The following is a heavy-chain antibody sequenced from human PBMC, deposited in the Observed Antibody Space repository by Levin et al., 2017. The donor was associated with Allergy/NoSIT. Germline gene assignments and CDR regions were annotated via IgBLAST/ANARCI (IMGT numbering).Heavy chain of an antibody. V-gene: IGHV3-30*03. Sequence: GGSLRLSFSASGLSFSDYGMHWVRQAPDSGLEWVTLITSDGTNKFYADSVKGRFIVSRDNSRNLLFLQLNSLRPEDTAVYYCASRGSFDHWGQGTLVTVSS. CDR3: ASRGSFDH. J-gene: IGHJ4*02. CDR2: ITSDGTNK. CDR1: GLSFSDYG. D-gene: IGHD3-10*01.